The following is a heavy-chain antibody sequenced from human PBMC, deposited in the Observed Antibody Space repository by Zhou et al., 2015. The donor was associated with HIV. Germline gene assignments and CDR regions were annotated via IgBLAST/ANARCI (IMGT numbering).Heavy chain of an antibody. CDR1: GGTFSSYA. Sequence: QVQLVQSGAEVKKPGSSVKVSCKASGGTFSSYAISWVRQAPGQGLEWMGGIIPIFGTANYAQKFQGRVTITADESTSTAYMELSSLRSEDTAVYYCARDSIAAAETGVYYYYGMDVWGQGTTVTVSS. D-gene: IGHD6-13*01. J-gene: IGHJ6*02. CDR3: ARDSIAAAETGVYYYYGMDV. V-gene: IGHV1-69*01. CDR2: IIPIFGTA.